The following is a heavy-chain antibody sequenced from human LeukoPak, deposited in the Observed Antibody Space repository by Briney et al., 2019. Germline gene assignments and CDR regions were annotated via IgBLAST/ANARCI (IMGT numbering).Heavy chain of an antibody. CDR3: ALLVGATLDFDY. J-gene: IGHJ4*02. CDR1: GFTFSSYW. D-gene: IGHD1-26*01. Sequence: GGSLRLSCAASGFTFSSYWMSWVRQAPGKGLEWVANIKQDGSAKYYVDSVKGRFTISRDNAKSSLYLQMNSLRAEDTAVYYCALLVGATLDFDYWGQGTLVTVSS. V-gene: IGHV3-7*01. CDR2: IKQDGSAK.